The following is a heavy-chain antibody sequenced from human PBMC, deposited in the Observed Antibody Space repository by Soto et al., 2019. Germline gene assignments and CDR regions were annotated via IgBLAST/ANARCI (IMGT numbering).Heavy chain of an antibody. Sequence: TGGSLRLSCVASGFTFNTYAMSWVRQAPGKGLEWVASVSGSGHNTYYADSVRGRFTISRDISKNTVFLQMISLRAEDTAIYYCAKVGVPLGENDYSRYWGQGTQVPVSS. J-gene: IGHJ4*01. D-gene: IGHD3-16*01. V-gene: IGHV3-23*01. CDR3: AKVGVPLGENDYSRY. CDR2: VSGSGHNT. CDR1: GFTFNTYA.